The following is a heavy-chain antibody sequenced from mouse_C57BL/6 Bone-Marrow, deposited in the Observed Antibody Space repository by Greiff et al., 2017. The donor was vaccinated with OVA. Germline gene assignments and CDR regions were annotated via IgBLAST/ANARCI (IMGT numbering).Heavy chain of an antibody. CDR2: IRSKSNNYAT. CDR1: GFSFNTYA. J-gene: IGHJ4*01. Sequence: DVMLVESGGGLVQPKGSLKLSCAASGFSFNTYAMNWVRQAPGKGLEWVARIRSKSNNYATYYADSVKDRFTISSNDSESRLYLQMNNLNTENSAMYYCVRHGGSDGGHYAMDYWGQGTSVTVSS. CDR3: VRHGGSDGGHYAMDY. V-gene: IGHV10-1*01.